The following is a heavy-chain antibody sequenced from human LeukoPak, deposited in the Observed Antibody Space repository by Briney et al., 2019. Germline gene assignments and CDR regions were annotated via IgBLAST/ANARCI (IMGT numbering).Heavy chain of an antibody. CDR2: IYYSGCT. CDR3: ARHGDTAMVDY. V-gene: IGHV4-39*01. D-gene: IGHD5-18*01. Sequence: PSETLSLTCTVSGGSISSSSYYWGWIRQPPGKGLEWIGSIYYSGCTYYNPPLKSRVTISVDTSKNQFSLKLSSVTAADTAVYYCARHGDTAMVDYWGQGTLVTVSS. J-gene: IGHJ4*02. CDR1: GGSISSSSYY.